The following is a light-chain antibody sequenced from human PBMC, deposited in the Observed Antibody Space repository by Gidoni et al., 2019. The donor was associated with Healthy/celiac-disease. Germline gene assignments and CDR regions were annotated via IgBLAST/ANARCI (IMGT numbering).Light chain of an antibody. CDR2: SNN. J-gene: IGLJ2*01. Sequence: QSVLPQPPSASGTPGQGVTISCSGSSSNIGSNTVNWYPPPPGTAPNLLIYSNNQPPSGVPDRFSGSKSGTSASLAISGLQSEDEADYYCAAWDDSLNGPVFGGGTKLTVL. CDR1: SSNIGSNT. V-gene: IGLV1-44*01. CDR3: AAWDDSLNGPV.